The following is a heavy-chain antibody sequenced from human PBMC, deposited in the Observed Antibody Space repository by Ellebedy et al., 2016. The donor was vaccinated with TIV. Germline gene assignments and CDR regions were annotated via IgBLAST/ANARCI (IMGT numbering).Heavy chain of an antibody. CDR3: ARGGKWDQCFFSGMEV. J-gene: IGHJ6*02. D-gene: IGHD1-26*01. V-gene: IGHV3-30-3*01. CDR1: GFTFSNYA. Sequence: PGGSLRLSCEASGFTFSNYAIHWVRQAPGKGLAWVAVISYDGSNKYYADSVKDRFTISRDNYMNTMSLQMNSLRAEDTAVFFCARGGKWDQCFFSGMEVWGQGTTVSVSS. CDR2: ISYDGSNK.